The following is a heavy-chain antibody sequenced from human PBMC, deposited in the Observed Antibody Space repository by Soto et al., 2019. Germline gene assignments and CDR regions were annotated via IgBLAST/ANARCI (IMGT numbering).Heavy chain of an antibody. D-gene: IGHD2-2*01. V-gene: IGHV3-9*01. CDR2: ISWNSGSI. CDR1: GFTFDDYA. Sequence: EVQLVESGGGLVQPGRSLRLSCAASGFTFDDYAMQWVRQAPGKGLEWVSGISWNSGSIGYADSVKGRFTISRDNAKNSLYLQMNSLRAEDTALYYCAKWGSATQGAFDIWGQGTMVTVSS. J-gene: IGHJ3*02. CDR3: AKWGSATQGAFDI.